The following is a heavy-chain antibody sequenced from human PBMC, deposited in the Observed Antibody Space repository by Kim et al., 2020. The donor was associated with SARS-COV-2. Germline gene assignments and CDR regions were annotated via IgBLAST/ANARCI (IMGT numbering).Heavy chain of an antibody. Sequence: GGSLRLSCATSGFTFSDYGMHWVRQAPGKGLEWVAAISNDGNHMYYGDSLKGRFSVLRDASKNTVYLQMNSRRADDTAIYYCAKDRGHPGFLFFFDFWGQGTLVTVSP. D-gene: IGHD3-9*01. V-gene: IGHV3-30*18. CDR3: AKDRGHPGFLFFFDF. J-gene: IGHJ4*02. CDR2: ISNDGNHM. CDR1: GFTFSDYG.